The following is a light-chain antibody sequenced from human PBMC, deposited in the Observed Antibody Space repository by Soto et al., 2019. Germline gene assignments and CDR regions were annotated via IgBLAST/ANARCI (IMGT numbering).Light chain of an antibody. J-gene: IGLJ3*02. CDR2: EVS. CDR3: SSYTSSSTHGV. Sequence: QSVLTQPASVSGSPGQSITISCTGTSSDVGGYNYVSWYQQHPGKAPKLMIYEVSNRPSGVSNRFSGSKSGNTASLTISGLQAEDEADYYCSSYTSSSTHGVFGGGTKLTVL. CDR1: SSDVGGYNY. V-gene: IGLV2-14*01.